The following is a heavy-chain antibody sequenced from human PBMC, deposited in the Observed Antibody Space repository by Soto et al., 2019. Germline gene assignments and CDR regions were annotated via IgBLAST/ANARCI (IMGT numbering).Heavy chain of an antibody. CDR3: AKGSIDYSASVDN. CDR2: ISARGGSL. D-gene: IGHD1-26*01. CDR1: GFSFSSYA. V-gene: IGHV3-23*01. Sequence: EVQLLESGGGLVQPGGSLRLSCAASGFSFSSYAMVWVRQAPGKGLEWVSVISARGGSLYFADSVKGRFTISRDNSKKVLSLEMNSLRAEDTATYCCAKGSIDYSASVDNWGQGTLVVVSS. J-gene: IGHJ4*02.